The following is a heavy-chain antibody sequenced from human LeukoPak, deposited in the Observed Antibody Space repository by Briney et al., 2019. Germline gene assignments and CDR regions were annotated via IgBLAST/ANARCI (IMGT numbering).Heavy chain of an antibody. CDR1: GASISDYY. V-gene: IGHV4-59*13. Sequence: SETLSLTCTVSGASISDYYWSWIRQPPGKGLEWIGYIYYSGSTNYNPSLKSRVTISIDTSKNQFSLKVSSVTAADTAVYYCARAKAAAGIDYFDYWGLGTLVTVSS. CDR3: ARAKAAAGIDYFDY. D-gene: IGHD6-13*01. CDR2: IYYSGST. J-gene: IGHJ4*02.